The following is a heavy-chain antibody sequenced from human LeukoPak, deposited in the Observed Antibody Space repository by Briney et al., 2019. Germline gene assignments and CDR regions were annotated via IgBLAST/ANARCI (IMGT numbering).Heavy chain of an antibody. J-gene: IGHJ4*02. CDR3: ARLGSPPGSDYYHFDY. D-gene: IGHD3-22*01. CDR2: IYSGGRP. V-gene: IGHV3-66*04. CDR1: GFNVSSNY. Sequence: SGGSLRLSCAASGFNVSSNYMSWVRQAPGKGLEWVSVIYSGGRPYYADSVKGRFTISRDNSQNTLYPQMNSLRAEDTAVYYCARLGSPPGSDYYHFDYWGQGTLVTVSS.